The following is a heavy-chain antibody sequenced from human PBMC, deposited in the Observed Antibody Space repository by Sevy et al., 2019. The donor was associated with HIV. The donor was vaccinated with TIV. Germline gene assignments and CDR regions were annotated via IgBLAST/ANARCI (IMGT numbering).Heavy chain of an antibody. J-gene: IGHJ4*01. CDR2: ISTYNGNT. V-gene: IGHV1-18*04. CDR1: GYKVDMYG. CDR3: ARATGMAVAGTGRYFDF. D-gene: IGHD6-19*01. Sequence: ASVKVPCKISGYKVDMYGIAWVRQAPGQGLEWMGCISTYNGNTNYAQNFQGRVTMTTDTSTSVVYMELGGLRPDDTAVYYCARATGMAVAGTGRYFDFWGQGTLVTVSS.